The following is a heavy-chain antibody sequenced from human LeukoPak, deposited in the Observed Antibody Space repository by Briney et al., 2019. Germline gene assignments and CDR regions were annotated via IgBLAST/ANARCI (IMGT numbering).Heavy chain of an antibody. V-gene: IGHV3-21*01. J-gene: IGHJ4*02. CDR1: GFTFNTYT. CDR2: ISSSSSYI. CDR3: ARGLNVDGDY. Sequence: GGSLRLSCAASGFTFNTYTMNWVRQAPGKGLEWVSSISSSSSYIYYADSVKGRFTISRDNAKNALYLQMNSLRAEDTAVYYCARGLNVDGDYWGQGTLVTVSS. D-gene: IGHD3-10*02.